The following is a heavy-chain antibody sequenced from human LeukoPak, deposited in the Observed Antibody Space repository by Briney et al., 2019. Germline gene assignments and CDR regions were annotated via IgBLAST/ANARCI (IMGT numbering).Heavy chain of an antibody. J-gene: IGHJ4*02. V-gene: IGHV6-1*01. CDR1: GDSVSSNSAA. Sequence: SQTLSLTCAISGDSVSSNSAAWNWIRQSPSRGLEWLGRTYYRSKWYNDYAVSVKSRITINPDTSKNQFSLKLSSVTAADTAVYYCARNPGGSSGWYINYWGQGTLVTVSS. CDR2: TYYRSKWYN. D-gene: IGHD6-19*01. CDR3: ARNPGGSSGWYINY.